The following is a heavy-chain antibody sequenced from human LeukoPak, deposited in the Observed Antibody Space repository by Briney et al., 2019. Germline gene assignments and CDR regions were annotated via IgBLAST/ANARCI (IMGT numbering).Heavy chain of an antibody. D-gene: IGHD6-6*01. Sequence: KPSETLSLTCTVSGGSISSYYWSWIRQPPGKGLEWIGYIYYSGSTNYNPSLKSRVTISVDTSKNQSSLKLSSVTAADTAVYYCATAFGAARLNTYDAFDIWGQGTMVTVSS. J-gene: IGHJ3*02. V-gene: IGHV4-59*08. CDR3: ATAFGAARLNTYDAFDI. CDR1: GGSISSYY. CDR2: IYYSGST.